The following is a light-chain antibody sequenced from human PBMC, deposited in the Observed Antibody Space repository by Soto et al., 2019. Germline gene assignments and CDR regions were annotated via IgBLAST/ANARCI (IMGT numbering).Light chain of an antibody. CDR3: QQYINWPRT. Sequence: IVLTQSPATLSVSPGERATLSCRASQSVSGSLAWYQQKPGQAPSLLIYGTFNRATGVPARFSGSGSGTEFTLTISSLQSEDFAVYYCQQYINWPRTFGQGTKVE. V-gene: IGKV3-15*01. CDR1: QSVSGS. CDR2: GTF. J-gene: IGKJ1*01.